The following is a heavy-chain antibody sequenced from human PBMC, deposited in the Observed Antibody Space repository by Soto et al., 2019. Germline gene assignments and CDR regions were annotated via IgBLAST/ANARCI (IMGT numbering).Heavy chain of an antibody. Sequence: QVQLQESGPGLVKPSETLSLTCTVSGGSISSYYWSWIRQPPGKGLEWIGYIYYSGSTNYNPSLKSLVTLSVDTSKNQLSRQLSSGNAAATAVYYCARRLGAAVDYWGQGTLVTVSS. V-gene: IGHV4-59*08. J-gene: IGHJ4*02. D-gene: IGHD1-26*01. CDR2: IYYSGST. CDR3: ARRLGAAVDY. CDR1: GGSISSYY.